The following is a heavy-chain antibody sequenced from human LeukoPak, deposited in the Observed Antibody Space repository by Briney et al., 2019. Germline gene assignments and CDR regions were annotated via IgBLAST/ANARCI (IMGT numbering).Heavy chain of an antibody. CDR2: MNPNSGNT. CDR3: ARGYRGSGWFFGTGDFFDY. Sequence: EASVKVSCKASGYTFTSYDINWVRQATGQGLEWMGWMNPNSGNTGYAQKFQGRVTMTRNTSISTAYMELSSLRSEDTAVYYCARGYRGSGWFFGTGDFFDYWGQGTLVTVSS. D-gene: IGHD6-19*01. CDR1: GYTFTSYD. V-gene: IGHV1-8*01. J-gene: IGHJ4*02.